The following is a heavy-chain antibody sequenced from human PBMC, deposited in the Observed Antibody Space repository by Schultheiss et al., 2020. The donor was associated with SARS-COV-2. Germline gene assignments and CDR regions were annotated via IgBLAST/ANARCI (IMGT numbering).Heavy chain of an antibody. Sequence: GESLKISCAASGFTVSSNYMSWVRQAPGKGLEWVSVIYSGGSTYYADSVKGRFTISRDNSKNTLYLQMNSLRAEDTAVYYCARDYYDSSGYYSDAFDIWGQGTMVTVSS. J-gene: IGHJ3*02. CDR3: ARDYYDSSGYYSDAFDI. V-gene: IGHV3-53*01. D-gene: IGHD3-22*01. CDR2: IYSGGST. CDR1: GFTVSSNY.